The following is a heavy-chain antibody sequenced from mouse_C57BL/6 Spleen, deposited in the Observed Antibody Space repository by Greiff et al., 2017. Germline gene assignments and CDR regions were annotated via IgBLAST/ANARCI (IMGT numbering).Heavy chain of an antibody. J-gene: IGHJ3*01. CDR2: INPGSGGT. Sequence: VQLQQSGAELVRPGTSVKVSCKASGYAFTNYLIEWVKQRPGQGLEWIGVINPGSGGTNYNEKCKGKATLTADKSSSTAYMQLSSLTSEDSAVYFCARKGANWGPWFAYWGQGTLVTVSA. CDR3: ARKGANWGPWFAY. D-gene: IGHD4-1*01. V-gene: IGHV1-54*01. CDR1: GYAFTNYL.